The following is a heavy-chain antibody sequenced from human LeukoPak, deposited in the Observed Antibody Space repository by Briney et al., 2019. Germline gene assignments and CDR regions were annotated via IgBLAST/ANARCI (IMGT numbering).Heavy chain of an antibody. V-gene: IGHV3-9*01. CDR3: AKATGWATPFDY. CDR1: GFIFNNYA. CDR2: ISWNSGSI. Sequence: GGSLRLSCAGSGFIFNNYAMHWVRQPPGKGLEWVSGISWNSGSIDYADSVKGRFTISRDDAKNSLYLQMNSLRIEDTALYYCAKATGWATPFDYWGQGTLVTVSS. D-gene: IGHD5-12*01. J-gene: IGHJ4*02.